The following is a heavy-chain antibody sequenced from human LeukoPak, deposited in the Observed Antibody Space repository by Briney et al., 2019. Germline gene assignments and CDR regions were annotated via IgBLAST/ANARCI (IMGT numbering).Heavy chain of an antibody. J-gene: IGHJ4*02. CDR1: GFTFSSYS. CDR3: ARDAPSGGYYRAADY. V-gene: IGHV3-21*01. Sequence: GGSLRLSCAASGFTFSSYSMNWVRQAPGKGLEWVSSISSSSSYIYYADSVKGRFTISRDNAKNSLYLQMNSLRAEDTAVYYCARDAPSGGYYRAADYWGQGTLVTVSS. D-gene: IGHD1-26*01. CDR2: ISSSSSYI.